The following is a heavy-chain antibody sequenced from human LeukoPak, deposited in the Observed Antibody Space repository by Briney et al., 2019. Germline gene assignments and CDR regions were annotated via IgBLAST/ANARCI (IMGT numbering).Heavy chain of an antibody. V-gene: IGHV3-21*01. CDR2: IRSYSSYI. CDR3: ARYSEVYYYVDV. Sequence: PGGSLRLSCAASGFTFSSYAMSWVRQAPGKGLEWVATIRSYSSYIHYADSVKGRFIISRDDAKKSMYLQMNSLRVEDTAVYFCARYSEVYYYVDVWGTGTTVTVSS. CDR1: GFTFSSYA. D-gene: IGHD2-21*01. J-gene: IGHJ6*03.